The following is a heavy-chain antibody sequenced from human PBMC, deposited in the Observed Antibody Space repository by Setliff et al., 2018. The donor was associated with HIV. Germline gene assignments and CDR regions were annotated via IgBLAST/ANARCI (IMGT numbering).Heavy chain of an antibody. V-gene: IGHV3-48*03. CDR2: ISSSGSTI. D-gene: IGHD3-22*01. Sequence: GSLRLSCAASGFTFSSYEMNWVRQAPGKGLEWVSYISSSGSTIYYADSVKGRFTISRDNSKNTVYLQMNSLRAEDTAEYYCAKELAASGLGYFDSWGRGILVTVSS. CDR1: GFTFSSYE. CDR3: AKELAASGLGYFDS. J-gene: IGHJ4*02.